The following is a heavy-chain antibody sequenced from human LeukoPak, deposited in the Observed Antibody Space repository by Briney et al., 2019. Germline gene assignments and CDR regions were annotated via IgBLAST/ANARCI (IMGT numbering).Heavy chain of an antibody. Sequence: GGSLRLSCAASGFAFSAYAMSWVRQAPGKGLEWVLAISGSISGSGGSTYYADSVKGRFTISRDNSKNTLFLQLNSLRAEDTAVYYCAKEGIAVASFDYWGQGTLVTVSS. CDR1: GFAFSAYA. J-gene: IGHJ4*02. CDR2: ISGSISGSGGST. V-gene: IGHV3-23*01. D-gene: IGHD6-19*01. CDR3: AKEGIAVASFDY.